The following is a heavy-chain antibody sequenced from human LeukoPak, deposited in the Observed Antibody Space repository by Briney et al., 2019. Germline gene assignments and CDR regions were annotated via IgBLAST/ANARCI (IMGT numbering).Heavy chain of an antibody. V-gene: IGHV3-7*01. J-gene: IGHJ6*04. CDR1: GFTLSDYW. CDR2: LKPDESEK. D-gene: IGHD3-10*02. CDR3: AELGITMIGGV. Sequence: GGSLRLSCAVSGFTLSDYWMTWVRQAPGKGLEWVASLKPDESEKYYVDSVKGRFTISRHNAQKSLFLQMTSLRAEDTAVYYCAELGITMIGGVWGKGTTVTISS.